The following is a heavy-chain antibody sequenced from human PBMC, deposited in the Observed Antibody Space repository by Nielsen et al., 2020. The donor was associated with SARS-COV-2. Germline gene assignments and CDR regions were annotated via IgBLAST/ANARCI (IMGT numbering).Heavy chain of an antibody. D-gene: IGHD3-16*01. Sequence: GESLKISCEASGFSFGGYGMHWVRQAPGKGLEWVVIIRVDENNKYYADSVKGRFTISRDNSKNTLYLHMNSLRAEDTAVYFCAREKSGLVSFDYWGQGALVTVSS. CDR2: IRVDENNK. CDR1: GFSFGGYG. J-gene: IGHJ4*02. V-gene: IGHV3-33*08. CDR3: AREKSGLVSFDY.